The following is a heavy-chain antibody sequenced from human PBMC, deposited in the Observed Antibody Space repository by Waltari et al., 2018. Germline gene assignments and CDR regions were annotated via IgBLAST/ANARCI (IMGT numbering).Heavy chain of an antibody. D-gene: IGHD3-10*01. CDR1: GASISNYF. Sequence: QVQVQESGPGLVKPSETLSLPCTVSGASISNYFWSWIRQPAGKGLEWIGRVYTSGSTNYNPSLKSRVTMSIDTSKNQLSLKLSSVTAADTAVYYCVRDGGAIFDYWGQGTLVTVSS. CDR2: VYTSGST. V-gene: IGHV4-4*07. J-gene: IGHJ4*02. CDR3: VRDGGAIFDY.